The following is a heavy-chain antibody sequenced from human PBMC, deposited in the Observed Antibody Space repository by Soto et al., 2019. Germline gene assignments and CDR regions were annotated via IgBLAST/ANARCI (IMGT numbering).Heavy chain of an antibody. D-gene: IGHD3-10*01. CDR3: ARATVLLWFGELLELGYYYYGMDV. V-gene: IGHV3-21*01. CDR2: ISSSSSYI. Sequence: GGSLRLSCAASGFTFSSYSMNWIRQAPGKGLEWVSSISSSSSYIYYADSVKGRFTISRDNAKNSLYLQMNSLRAEDTAVYYCARATVLLWFGELLELGYYYYGMDVWGQGXTVTVSS. CDR1: GFTFSSYS. J-gene: IGHJ6*02.